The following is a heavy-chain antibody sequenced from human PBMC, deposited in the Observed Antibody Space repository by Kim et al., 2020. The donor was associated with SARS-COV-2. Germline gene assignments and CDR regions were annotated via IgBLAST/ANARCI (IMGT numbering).Heavy chain of an antibody. J-gene: IGHJ4*02. D-gene: IGHD1-26*01. V-gene: IGHV4-59*08. CDR3: ARRGSYWNFDF. Sequence: INYNPSLKGRVTRSVDASQNRFPLKLTSVTAAETAVYYCARRGSYWNFDFWGQGTLVTVSS. CDR2: I.